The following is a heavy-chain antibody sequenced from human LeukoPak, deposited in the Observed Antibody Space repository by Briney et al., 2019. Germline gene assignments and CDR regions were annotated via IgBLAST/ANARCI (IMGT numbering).Heavy chain of an antibody. J-gene: IGHJ4*02. Sequence: SETLSLTCTVSGGSISSSSYYWGWIRQPPGKGLEWIGSIYFSGSTYYNPSLKSRVTISVDTSKNQFSLKLSSVTAADTAVYYCARRRYCSGGSCYDYWGQGTLVTVSS. CDR1: GGSISSSSYY. V-gene: IGHV4-39*01. D-gene: IGHD2-15*01. CDR2: IYFSGST. CDR3: ARRRYCSGGSCYDY.